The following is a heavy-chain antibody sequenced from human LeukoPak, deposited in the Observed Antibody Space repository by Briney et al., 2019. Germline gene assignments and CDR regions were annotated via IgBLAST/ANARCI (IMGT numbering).Heavy chain of an antibody. CDR1: GYTFTSYG. CDR2: ISAYNGAT. V-gene: IGHV1-18*01. CDR3: ARVLVPRDTGPFDY. Sequence: ASVKVSCKASGYTFTSYGISWVRQAPGQGLEWMGWISAYNGATNYAHKFQGRVTMTTDTPTTTAYMELRSLRSDDTAVYYCARVLVPRDTGPFDYWGQGTLVTVSS. D-gene: IGHD5-18*01. J-gene: IGHJ4*02.